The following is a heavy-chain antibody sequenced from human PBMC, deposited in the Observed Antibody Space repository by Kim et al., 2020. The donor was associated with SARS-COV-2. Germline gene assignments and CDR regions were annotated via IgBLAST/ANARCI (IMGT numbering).Heavy chain of an antibody. CDR3: AKDRLYDSSGNYYSFDY. J-gene: IGHJ4*02. Sequence: KCRFTISRDTSKNTLYLQMSSLRAEDTAVYYCAKDRLYDSSGNYYSFDYWGQGTLVTVSS. V-gene: IGHV3-30*02. D-gene: IGHD3-22*01.